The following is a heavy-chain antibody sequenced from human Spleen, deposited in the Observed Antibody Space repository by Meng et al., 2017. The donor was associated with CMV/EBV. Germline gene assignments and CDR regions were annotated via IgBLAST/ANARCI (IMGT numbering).Heavy chain of an antibody. CDR1: GGTLGSHA. CDR3: ARALYYDFWSSPYDS. D-gene: IGHD3-3*01. CDR2: INTKNGDT. V-gene: IGHV1-18*01. Sequence: SGGTLGSHANSWVRQAPGQGLEWMGGINTKNGDTQYAQNFQGRLTMTTDTSTNTAKMELISLTSDDTAVYYCARALYYDFWSSPYDSWGQGTLVTVSS. J-gene: IGHJ4*02.